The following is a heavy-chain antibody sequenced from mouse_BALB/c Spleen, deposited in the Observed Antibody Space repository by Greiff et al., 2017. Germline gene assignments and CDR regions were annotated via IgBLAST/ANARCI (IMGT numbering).Heavy chain of an antibody. CDR3: ARNGYDSGAMDY. D-gene: IGHD2-2*01. CDR2: IDPANGNT. CDR1: GFNIKDTY. J-gene: IGHJ4*01. V-gene: IGHV14-3*02. Sequence: VQLKESGAELVKPGASVKLSCTASGFNIKDTYMHWVKQRPEQGLEWIGRIDPANGNTKYDPKFQGKATITADTSSNTAYLQLSSLTSEDTAVYYCARNGYDSGAMDYWGQGTSVTVSS.